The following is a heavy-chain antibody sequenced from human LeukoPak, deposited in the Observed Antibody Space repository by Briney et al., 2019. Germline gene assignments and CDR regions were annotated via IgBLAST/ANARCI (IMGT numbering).Heavy chain of an antibody. Sequence: PSETLSLTCTVSGGSISSSNYYWGWIRHPPGKGLEWIGSIYYSGSTYYNPSLKSRVTLSIDTSKNQFSLKLSSVTAADTALYYCARQGTAVTFPCSYWGQGTLVTVSS. J-gene: IGHJ4*02. CDR1: GGSISSSNYY. V-gene: IGHV4-39*01. CDR2: IYYSGST. CDR3: ARQGTAVTFPCSY. D-gene: IGHD4-17*01.